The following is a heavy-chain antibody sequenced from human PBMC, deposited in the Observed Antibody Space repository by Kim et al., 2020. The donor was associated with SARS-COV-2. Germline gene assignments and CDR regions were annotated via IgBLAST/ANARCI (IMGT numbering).Heavy chain of an antibody. J-gene: IGHJ3*02. Sequence: GGSLRLSCAASGFTFSSYGMHWVRQAPGKGLEWVAVISYDGSNKYYADSVKGRFTISRDNSKNTLYLQMNSLRAEDTAVYYCAKDTGTTDAGAFDIWGQGTMVTVSS. CDR1: GFTFSSYG. CDR2: ISYDGSNK. D-gene: IGHD1-1*01. CDR3: AKDTGTTDAGAFDI. V-gene: IGHV3-30*18.